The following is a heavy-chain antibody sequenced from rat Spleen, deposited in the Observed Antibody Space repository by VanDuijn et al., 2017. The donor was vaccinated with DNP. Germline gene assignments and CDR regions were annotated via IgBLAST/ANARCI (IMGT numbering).Heavy chain of an antibody. CDR3: VRWNSGHFDY. J-gene: IGHJ2*01. CDR1: GFTFSAYY. Sequence: EVQLVESGGGLVQPGRSLKLSCAASGFTFSAYYMAWVRQAPAKGLEWVAYIGSPAYAPYYTDSVKGRFAISRDNAKSTLYLQINSPRSEDMATYYCVRWNSGHFDYGGQGVMVTVSS. CDR2: IGSPAYAP. D-gene: IGHD4-3*01. V-gene: IGHV5-22*01.